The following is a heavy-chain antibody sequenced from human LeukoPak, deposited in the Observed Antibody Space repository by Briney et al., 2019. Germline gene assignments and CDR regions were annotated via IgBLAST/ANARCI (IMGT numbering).Heavy chain of an antibody. CDR2: INPSGGST. CDR3: ARAVFGELPYYYYYMDV. D-gene: IGHD3-10*01. V-gene: IGHV1-46*01. Sequence: ASVKVSCKASGYTFTSYYMHWVRQAPGQGLEWMGIINPSGGSTSYAQKFQGRVTMTRDMSTSTVYMELSSLRSEDTAVYYCARAVFGELPYYYYYMDVWGKGTTVTVSS. J-gene: IGHJ6*03. CDR1: GYTFTSYY.